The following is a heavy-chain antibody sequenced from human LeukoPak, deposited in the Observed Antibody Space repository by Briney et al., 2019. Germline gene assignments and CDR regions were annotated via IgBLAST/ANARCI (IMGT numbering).Heavy chain of an antibody. J-gene: IGHJ4*02. CDR1: GFTFSSYA. D-gene: IGHD2-2*01. Sequence: GGSLRLSCAASGFTFSSYAMHWVRQAPGKGLEWVAVISYDGSNKYYADSVKGRFTISRDNSKNTLYLQMNSLRAEDTAVYYCAKDLLGYCSSTSCSGYYFDYWGQGTLVTVSS. V-gene: IGHV3-30-3*01. CDR3: AKDLLGYCSSTSCSGYYFDY. CDR2: ISYDGSNK.